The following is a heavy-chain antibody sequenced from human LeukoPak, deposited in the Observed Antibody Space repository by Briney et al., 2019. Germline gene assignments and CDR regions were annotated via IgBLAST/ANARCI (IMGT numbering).Heavy chain of an antibody. CDR3: ARSYGSGSPTAPSPNWFDP. CDR1: GGSISSGGYY. J-gene: IGHJ5*02. Sequence: PSETLSLTCTVSGGSISSGGYYWSWIRQPPGKGLEWIGYIYHSGSTYYNPSLKSRVTISVDTSKNQFSLKLSSVTAADTAVYYCARSYGSGSPTAPSPNWFDPWGQGTLVTVSS. V-gene: IGHV4-30-2*05. CDR2: IYHSGST. D-gene: IGHD3-10*01.